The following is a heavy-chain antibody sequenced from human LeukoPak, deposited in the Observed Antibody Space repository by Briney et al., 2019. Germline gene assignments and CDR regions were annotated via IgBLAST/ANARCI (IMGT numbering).Heavy chain of an antibody. CDR1: VGTFSSYA. D-gene: IGHD3-10*01. Sequence: SVKVSRKSSVGTFSSYAFSWVRQAPGQGLEWVGVIITIFNTPYYSPKFQGRVTITSDKSPRTVNMQVSSLRSEDTAVYYCARVRGVGSDSFDYWGQGTLLTVPS. V-gene: IGHV1-69*06. CDR2: IITIFNTP. J-gene: IGHJ4*02. CDR3: ARVRGVGSDSFDY.